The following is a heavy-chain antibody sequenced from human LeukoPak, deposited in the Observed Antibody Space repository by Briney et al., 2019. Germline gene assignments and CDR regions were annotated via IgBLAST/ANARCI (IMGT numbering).Heavy chain of an antibody. CDR2: IYYSGST. Sequence: PSETLSLTCTVSGGSISSYYWSWIRQPPGKGLEWIGYIYYSGSTNYNPSLKSRVTISVDTSKNQFSLKLSSVTAADTAVYYCARAIVGATTPHFDYWGQGTLVTVSS. D-gene: IGHD1-26*01. V-gene: IGHV4-59*08. CDR3: ARAIVGATTPHFDY. CDR1: GGSISSYY. J-gene: IGHJ4*02.